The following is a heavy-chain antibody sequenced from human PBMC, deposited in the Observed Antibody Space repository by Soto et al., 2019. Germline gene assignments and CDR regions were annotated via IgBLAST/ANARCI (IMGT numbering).Heavy chain of an antibody. J-gene: IGHJ3*02. CDR3: AKATATSGGAFEI. Sequence: GGSLRLSCAASGFTFSSYAMSWVRQAPGKGLEWVSSITDSGGRTFYADSAKGRFTISRDTSKNTVYLQMNSLTAGDTAFYYCAKATATSGGAFEIYGQGTMVTVSS. D-gene: IGHD1-1*01. CDR2: ITDSGGRT. V-gene: IGHV3-23*01. CDR1: GFTFSSYA.